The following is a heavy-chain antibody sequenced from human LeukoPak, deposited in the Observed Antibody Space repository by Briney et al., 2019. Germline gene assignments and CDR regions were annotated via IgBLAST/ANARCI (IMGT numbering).Heavy chain of an antibody. CDR3: ARDEVDTIFGVVITSYGMDV. V-gene: IGHV3-33*08. CDR2: IWYDGSNK. D-gene: IGHD3-3*01. Sequence: GGSLRLSCAASGFTFSNAWMTWVRQAPGKGLEWVAVIWYDGSNKYYADSVKGRFTISRDNSKNTLYLQMNSLRAEDTAVYYCARDEVDTIFGVVITSYGMDVWGQGTTVTVSS. J-gene: IGHJ6*02. CDR1: GFTFSNAW.